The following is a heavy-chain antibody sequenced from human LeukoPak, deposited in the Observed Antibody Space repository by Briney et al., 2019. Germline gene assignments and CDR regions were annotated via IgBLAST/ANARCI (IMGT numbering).Heavy chain of an antibody. J-gene: IGHJ6*02. V-gene: IGHV4-30-4*01. CDR2: IYYSGST. Sequence: PSETLSLTCTVSGGSISSGDYYWSWIRQPPGKGPEWIGYIYYSGSTYYNPSLKSRVTISVDTSKNQFSLKLSSVTAADTAVYYCARDALATVVTPNYGMDVWGQGTTVTVSS. CDR1: GGSISSGDYY. D-gene: IGHD4-23*01. CDR3: ARDALATVVTPNYGMDV.